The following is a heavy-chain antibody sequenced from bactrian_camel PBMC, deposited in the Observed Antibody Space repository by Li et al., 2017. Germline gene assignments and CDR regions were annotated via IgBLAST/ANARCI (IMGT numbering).Heavy chain of an antibody. V-gene: IGHV3S53*01. CDR1: GDTASTYC. Sequence: QVQLVESGGGSVQAGGSLRLSCVVSGDTASTYCMGWFRQAPGQLREGVAAIDSDGNTSYGEAVKGRFTISQDSARITAYLQMASLRPEDTAVYYCAPDAGQSRCSNGYCYCAWGEGTQVTVS. CDR2: IDSDGNT. CDR3: APDAGQSRCSNGYCYCA. J-gene: IGHJ4*01. D-gene: IGHD2*01.